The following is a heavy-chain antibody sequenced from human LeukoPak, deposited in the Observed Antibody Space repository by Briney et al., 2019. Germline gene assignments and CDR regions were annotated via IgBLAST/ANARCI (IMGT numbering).Heavy chain of an antibody. D-gene: IGHD2-15*01. J-gene: IGHJ5*02. Sequence: ASVEVSCKASGGTFSSYAISWVRQAPGQGLEWMGGIIPIFGTANYAQKFQGRVTITADESTSTAYMELSSLRSEDTAVYYCARDEMGVATRTGWFDPWGQGTLVTVSS. V-gene: IGHV1-69*13. CDR3: ARDEMGVATRTGWFDP. CDR2: IIPIFGTA. CDR1: GGTFSSYA.